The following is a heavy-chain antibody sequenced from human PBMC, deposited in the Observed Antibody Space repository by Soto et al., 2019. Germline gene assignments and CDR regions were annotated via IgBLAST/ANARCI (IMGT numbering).Heavy chain of an antibody. D-gene: IGHD2-21*02. CDR3: ARAAGDQTRPNFDY. CDR2: IIPILGIA. J-gene: IGHJ4*02. CDR1: GGTFSSYT. Sequence: QVQLVQSGAEVKKPGSSVKVSCKASGGTFSSYTISWVRQAPGQGLEWMGRIIPILGIANYAQKFQGRVTITADKSTSTAYMELSSLRSEDTAVYYCARAAGDQTRPNFDYWGQGTLVTVSS. V-gene: IGHV1-69*02.